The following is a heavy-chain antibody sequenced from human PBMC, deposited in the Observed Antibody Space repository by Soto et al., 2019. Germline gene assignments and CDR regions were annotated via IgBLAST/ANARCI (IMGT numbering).Heavy chain of an antibody. J-gene: IGHJ3*01. D-gene: IGHD3-9*01. V-gene: IGHV3-33*01. Sequence: GGSLRLSCAAPGFTFSRYGFHWVRQAPGKGLEWVSFILSDANRKFHEDYVEVRLTISRDNSKETLYLQMNSLRAEETAVCYCARDDAFEKENGFYXWGQVTMVTAS. CDR3: ARDDAFEKENGFYX. CDR1: GFTFSRYG. CDR2: ILSDANRK.